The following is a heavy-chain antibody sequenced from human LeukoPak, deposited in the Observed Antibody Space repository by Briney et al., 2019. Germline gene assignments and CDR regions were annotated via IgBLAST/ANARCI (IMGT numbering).Heavy chain of an antibody. V-gene: IGHV1-69*04. D-gene: IGHD3-10*01. J-gene: IGHJ6*02. Sequence: SVKVSCKASGGTFSSYAISWVRQAPGQGLEWMGRIIPILGIANYAQKFQGRVTITADKSTSTAYMELSSLRSEDTAVYYCARSGSGSYGMDVWGQGTTVTVSS. CDR2: IIPILGIA. CDR3: ARSGSGSYGMDV. CDR1: GGTFSSYA.